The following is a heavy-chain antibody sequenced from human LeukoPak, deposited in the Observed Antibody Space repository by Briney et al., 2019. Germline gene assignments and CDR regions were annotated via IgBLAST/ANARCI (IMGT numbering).Heavy chain of an antibody. CDR2: INTNTGNP. D-gene: IGHD6-19*01. Sequence: ASVKVSCKASGYTFTSYAMNWVRQAPGQGLEWMGWINTNTGNPTYAQGFTGRFVFSLDTSVSTAYLQISSLRAEDTAVYYCARRHSSGWSTDFDYWGQGTLVTVSS. J-gene: IGHJ4*02. CDR3: ARRHSSGWSTDFDY. CDR1: GYTFTSYA. V-gene: IGHV7-4-1*02.